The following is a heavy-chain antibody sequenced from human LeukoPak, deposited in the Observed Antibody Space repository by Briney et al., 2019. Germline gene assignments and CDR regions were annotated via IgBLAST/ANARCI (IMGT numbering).Heavy chain of an antibody. Sequence: PSETLSLTCTVSGGSISSSSYYWGWIRQPPGKGLEWIGSIYYSGSTYYNPSLKSRVTISVDTSKNQFSLKLSSVTAADTAVYYCATHDGDYFDYWGQGTLVTVSS. CDR1: GGSISSSSYY. J-gene: IGHJ4*02. CDR3: ATHDGDYFDY. CDR2: IYYSGST. D-gene: IGHD4-17*01. V-gene: IGHV4-39*01.